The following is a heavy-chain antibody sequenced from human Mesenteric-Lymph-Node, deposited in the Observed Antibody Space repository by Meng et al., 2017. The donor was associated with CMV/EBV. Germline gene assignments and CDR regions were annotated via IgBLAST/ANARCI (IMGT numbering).Heavy chain of an antibody. Sequence: GESLKISCVDSKFTFSNHEMNWVRQAPGKGLEWVAVISYDGSNKYYADSVKGRFTISRDNAKSSLYLQMNSLRAEDTAVYYCVRDGTLGRGAFDMWGQGTMVTVSS. CDR1: KFTFSNHE. CDR2: ISYDGSNK. V-gene: IGHV3-30*04. D-gene: IGHD1-1*01. J-gene: IGHJ3*02. CDR3: VRDGTLGRGAFDM.